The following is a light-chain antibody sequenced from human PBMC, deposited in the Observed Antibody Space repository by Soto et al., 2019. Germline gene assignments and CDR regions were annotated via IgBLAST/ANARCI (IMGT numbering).Light chain of an antibody. CDR2: GAS. Sequence: IVLTQSPGTLCLPPGLRAPLSCRASQSVSNNYLAWYQQKPGQAPRLLIYGASNRTTGIPDRFSVCGSGTEFTFAISRLEREDFAVDHCQLYGSSGTFGQGTKVDI. V-gene: IGKV3-20*01. CDR3: QLYGSSGT. CDR1: QSVSNNY. J-gene: IGKJ1*01.